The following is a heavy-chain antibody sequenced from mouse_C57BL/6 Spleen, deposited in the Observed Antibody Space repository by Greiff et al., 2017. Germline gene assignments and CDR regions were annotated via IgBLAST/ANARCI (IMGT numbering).Heavy chain of an antibody. D-gene: IGHD2-2*01. J-gene: IGHJ4*01. CDR2: FHPYNDDT. Sequence: VQLQESGAELVKPGASVKMSCKASGYTFTTYPIEWMKQNHGKSLEWIGNFHPYNDDTKYNEKFKGKATLTVEKSSSTVYLELSRLTSDDSAVYYCARGSYYGYDHAMDYWCQGTSVTVSS. V-gene: IGHV1-47*01. CDR3: ARGSYYGYDHAMDY. CDR1: GYTFTTYP.